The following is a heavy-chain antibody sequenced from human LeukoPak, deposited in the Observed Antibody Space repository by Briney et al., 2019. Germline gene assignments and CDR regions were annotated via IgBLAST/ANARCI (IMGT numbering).Heavy chain of an antibody. CDR2: ISSSSTYI. D-gene: IGHD3-22*01. Sequence: GGSLRLSCAASGFTFSSYSMNWVRQAPGKVLEWVSSISSSSTYIYYADSVKGRFTISRDNAKNSLYLQMNSLRAEDTAVYYCARVYYDSSAYSYYYYGMDVWGQGTTVTVSS. CDR1: GFTFSSYS. J-gene: IGHJ6*02. CDR3: ARVYYDSSAYSYYYYGMDV. V-gene: IGHV3-21*01.